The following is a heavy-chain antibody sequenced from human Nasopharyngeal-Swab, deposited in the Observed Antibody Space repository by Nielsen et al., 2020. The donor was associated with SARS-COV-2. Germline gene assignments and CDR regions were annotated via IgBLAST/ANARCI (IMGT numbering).Heavy chain of an antibody. CDR1: GYTLTELS. J-gene: IGHJ5*02. V-gene: IGHV1-24*01. CDR2: FDPEDGET. Sequence: ASVKVSCKVSGYTLTELSMHWVRQAPGKGLVWMGGFDPEDGETIYAQKFQGRVTMTEDTSTDTAYMELSSLRSEDTAVYYCATSTVVVATNWFDPWGQGTLVTVSS. D-gene: IGHD2-15*01. CDR3: ATSTVVVATNWFDP.